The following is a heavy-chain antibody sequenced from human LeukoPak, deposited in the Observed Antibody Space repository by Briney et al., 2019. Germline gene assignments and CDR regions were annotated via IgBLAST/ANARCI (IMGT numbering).Heavy chain of an antibody. V-gene: IGHV3-72*01. J-gene: IGHJ4*02. CDR2: TRNKANSYTT. Sequence: GGSLRLSCAASGFTFSDHYMDWVRQAPGKGLEWVGRTRNKANSYTTEYAASVKGRFTISRDDSKNSLYLQMNSLRAEDTAVYYCAREQVLGDYDFWSGYSDYWGQGTLVTVSS. CDR3: AREQVLGDYDFWSGYSDY. D-gene: IGHD3-3*01. CDR1: GFTFSDHY.